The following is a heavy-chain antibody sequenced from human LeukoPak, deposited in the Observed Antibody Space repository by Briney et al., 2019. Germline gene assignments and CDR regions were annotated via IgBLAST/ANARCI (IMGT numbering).Heavy chain of an antibody. CDR2: IYTSGST. D-gene: IGHD4-11*01. CDR3: ARLQRHYYYYMDV. CDR1: GGSISSYY. J-gene: IGHJ6*03. Sequence: PSETLSLTCTVSGGSISSYYWSWIRQPPGKGLEWIGYIYTSGSTNYNPSLKSRVTISVDTSKNQFSLKLSSVTAADTAVYYCARLQRHYYYYMDVWGKGTTVTVSS. V-gene: IGHV4-4*09.